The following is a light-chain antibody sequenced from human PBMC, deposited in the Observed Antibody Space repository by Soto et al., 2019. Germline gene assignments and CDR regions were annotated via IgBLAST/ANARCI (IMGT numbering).Light chain of an antibody. CDR2: GNT. CDR3: QSYDTTLSSWV. J-gene: IGLJ3*02. Sequence: QSVLTQAHSVSGAPGQRVTLSCTGSSSNIGAGYDVQWYQHLPGTAPKLLIHGNTNRPSGVPDRFSGSKSGTSASLAITALQAEDEGDYYCQSYDTTLSSWVFGGGTKLTVL. V-gene: IGLV1-40*01. CDR1: SSNIGAGYD.